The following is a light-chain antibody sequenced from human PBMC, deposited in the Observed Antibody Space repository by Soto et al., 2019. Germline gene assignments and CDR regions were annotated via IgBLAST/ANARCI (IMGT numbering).Light chain of an antibody. Sequence: QSALTQPASVSGSPGQSITISCTGTSSDVGDYNYVSWYQQHPGKAPKLMIYDVSNRPSGVSNRFSGSMSGSTASLTISGLQAEDEADYYCSSYTSSTTRVFGTGTKLTVL. V-gene: IGLV2-14*01. CDR3: SSYTSSTTRV. CDR2: DVS. CDR1: SSDVGDYNY. J-gene: IGLJ1*01.